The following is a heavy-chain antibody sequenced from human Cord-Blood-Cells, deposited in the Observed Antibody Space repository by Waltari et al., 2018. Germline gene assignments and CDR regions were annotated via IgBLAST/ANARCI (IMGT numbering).Heavy chain of an antibody. J-gene: IGHJ4*02. CDR3: ASVFFDWLLCY. CDR2: INQDGSEK. CDR1: GFTFSSYW. D-gene: IGHD3-9*01. V-gene: IGHV3-7*01. Sequence: EVQLVESGGGLVQPGGSLRLSCAAPGFTFSSYWMCWVRQAPGKGLEWVANINQDGSEKYYVDSVKGRFTISRDNAKNSLYLQMNSLRAEDTAVYYCASVFFDWLLCYWGQGTLVTVSS.